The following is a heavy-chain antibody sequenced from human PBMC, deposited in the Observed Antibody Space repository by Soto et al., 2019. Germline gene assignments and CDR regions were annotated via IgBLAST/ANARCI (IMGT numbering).Heavy chain of an antibody. Sequence: SETLSLTCAVYGGSFSGYYWSWIRQPPGKGLEWIGEINHSGSTNYNPSLKSRVTISVDTSKNQFSLKLSSVTAADTAVYYCARGYRATGYYYGMDVRGQGTTVTVSS. CDR2: INHSGST. J-gene: IGHJ6*02. D-gene: IGHD5-12*01. V-gene: IGHV4-34*01. CDR1: GGSFSGYY. CDR3: ARGYRATGYYYGMDV.